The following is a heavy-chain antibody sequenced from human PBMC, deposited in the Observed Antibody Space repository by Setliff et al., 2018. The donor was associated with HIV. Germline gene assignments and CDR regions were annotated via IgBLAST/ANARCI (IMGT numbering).Heavy chain of an antibody. Sequence: SETLSLTCTVSGGSISSESYYWTWIRQPAGEKLEWIGRIYSGVTTEYSPSLKSRVTISLDSSKNQFSLKLSSVTAADTAVYYCARSDPVDNWNPTLKWFDPWGQGTLVTVSS. CDR3: ARSDPVDNWNPTLKWFDP. V-gene: IGHV4-61*02. J-gene: IGHJ5*02. D-gene: IGHD1-20*01. CDR1: GGSISSESYY. CDR2: IYSGVTT.